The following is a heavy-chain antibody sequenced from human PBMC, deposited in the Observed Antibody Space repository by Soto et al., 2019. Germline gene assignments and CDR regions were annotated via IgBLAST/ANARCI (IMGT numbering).Heavy chain of an antibody. CDR3: ARVRGNDYGLYYFDY. Sequence: QVQRVQSGAEVKKPGSSVKVSCKASGGTFSSYAISWVRQAPGQGLEWMGGIIPIFGTANYAQTFHVRVTITADESTSTAYMELSSLRYEDTAVYYCARVRGNDYGLYYFDYWGQGTLVTVSS. V-gene: IGHV1-69*01. CDR1: GGTFSSYA. J-gene: IGHJ4*02. CDR2: IIPIFGTA. D-gene: IGHD4-17*01.